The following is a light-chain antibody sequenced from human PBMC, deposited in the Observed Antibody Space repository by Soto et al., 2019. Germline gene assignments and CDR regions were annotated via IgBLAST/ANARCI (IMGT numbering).Light chain of an antibody. CDR3: QQTNDFPYT. Sequence: DIQMTQSPSSVSAYVGDRVTITCRASHVISSWLAWYQQKPGKAPKLLIYAASRLQSGVPSRFSGSESGADFSLTISSLQPEDVATYYCQQTNDFPYTFGQGTKLEIK. J-gene: IGKJ2*01. V-gene: IGKV1-12*01. CDR1: HVISSW. CDR2: AAS.